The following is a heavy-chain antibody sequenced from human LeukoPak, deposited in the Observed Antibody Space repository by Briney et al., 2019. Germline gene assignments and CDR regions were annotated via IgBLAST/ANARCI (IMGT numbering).Heavy chain of an antibody. J-gene: IGHJ3*01. CDR1: GFSFSNYA. D-gene: IGHD4-17*01. CDR3: AKDSHGDYDAFDF. V-gene: IGHV3-23*01. CDR2: ISGSGYST. Sequence: PGGSLRLSCAASGFSFSNYAMSWVRQAPGKGLEWVSAISGSGYSTYYADSVKGRFTISRDNSKNTLYLQMNSLRADDTAVYYCAKDSHGDYDAFDFCGQATMVTVSS.